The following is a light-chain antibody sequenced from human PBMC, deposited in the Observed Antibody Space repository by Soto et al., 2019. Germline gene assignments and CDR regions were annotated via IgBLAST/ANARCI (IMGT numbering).Light chain of an antibody. CDR3: QQRSNWPSIT. V-gene: IGKV3-11*01. CDR2: DAS. Sequence: EIVLTQSPATLSLSPGERATLSCRASQSVSSYLAWYQQKPGQAPRLLIYDASNRATGIPARFSGSGSGTDFALTLNSLGPEDFAVYYCQQRSNWPSITFGQGTRLEI. CDR1: QSVSSY. J-gene: IGKJ5*01.